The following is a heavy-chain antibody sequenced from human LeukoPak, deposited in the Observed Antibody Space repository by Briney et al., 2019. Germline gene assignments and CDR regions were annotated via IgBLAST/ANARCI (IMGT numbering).Heavy chain of an antibody. CDR2: IYHSGST. CDR1: GYSISSGYY. V-gene: IGHV4-38-2*02. D-gene: IGHD3-16*01. J-gene: IGHJ5*02. CDR3: ARHHLRLRNNWFDP. Sequence: PSETLSLTCIVSGYSISSGYYWGWIRQPPGKGLEWIGNIYHSGSTYYNPSLKSRVTISLDTSKNQFSLKLSSVTAADTAVYYCARHHLRLRNNWFDPWGQGTLVTVSS.